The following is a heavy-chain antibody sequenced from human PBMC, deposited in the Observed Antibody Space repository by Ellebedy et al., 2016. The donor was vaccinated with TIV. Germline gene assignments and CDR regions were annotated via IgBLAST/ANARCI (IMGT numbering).Heavy chain of an antibody. CDR3: ARGSGAFDP. Sequence: MPSETLSLTCAVSGGSISSGGYPWSWIRQPPGKGLEWIGFIHHSGNTYYNPYLKSRVTISVDRSKNEISLRVTSVTAADTAVYYCARGSGAFDPWGQGTQVTVSS. J-gene: IGHJ5*02. D-gene: IGHD1-26*01. CDR1: GGSISSGGYP. CDR2: IHHSGNT. V-gene: IGHV4-30-2*01.